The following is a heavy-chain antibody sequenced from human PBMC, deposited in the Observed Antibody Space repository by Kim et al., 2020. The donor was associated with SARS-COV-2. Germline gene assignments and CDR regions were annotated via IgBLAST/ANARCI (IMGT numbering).Heavy chain of an antibody. CDR1: GGSISSGGYY. V-gene: IGHV4-31*03. CDR2: IYYSGST. J-gene: IGHJ4*02. CDR3: ARDRNPPYYYGSGSPSY. Sequence: SETLSLTCTVSGGSISSGGYYWSWIRQHPGKGLEWIGYIYYSGSTYYNPSLKSRVTISVDTSKNQFSLKLSSVTAADTAVYYCARDRNPPYYYGSGSPSYWGQGTLVTVSS. D-gene: IGHD3-10*01.